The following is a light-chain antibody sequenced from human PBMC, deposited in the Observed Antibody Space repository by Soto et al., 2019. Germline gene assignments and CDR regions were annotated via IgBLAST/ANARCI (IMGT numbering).Light chain of an antibody. J-gene: IGKJ1*01. V-gene: IGKV3-15*01. CDR2: LAS. CDR1: QSVTAN. Sequence: EIVMTQSPATLSLSPGERATPSGRASQSVTANLAGYQQKPGQAPRLLIYLASTRATGIPAGFSGGGSGTEFTLTIGSLQSEDFAVYICQEYNDWPPRWTFGQGPKVEIK. CDR3: QEYNDWPPRWT.